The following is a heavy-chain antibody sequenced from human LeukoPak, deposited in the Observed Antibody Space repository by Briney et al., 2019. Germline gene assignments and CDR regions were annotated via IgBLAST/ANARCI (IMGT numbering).Heavy chain of an antibody. V-gene: IGHV3-48*03. J-gene: IGHJ3*02. CDR3: ARDVDESYYYESSGKPSGAVDI. Sequence: GGSLTLACAASGFTFRSYEIHWVRQAPGEGLEWISYISTSGDTMYYADSVKGRFTISRDNTKNSVYLHMNSLRAEDTAIYYCARDVDESYYYESSGKPSGAVDIWGQGTTVTVSS. D-gene: IGHD3-22*01. CDR1: GFTFRSYE. CDR2: ISTSGDTM.